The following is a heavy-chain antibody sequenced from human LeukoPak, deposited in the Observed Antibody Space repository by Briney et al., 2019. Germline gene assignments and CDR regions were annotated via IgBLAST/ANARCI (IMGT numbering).Heavy chain of an antibody. CDR3: ARGSVRGIISF. CDR2: ISTDSSHI. V-gene: IGHV3-21*01. Sequence: GGSLRLSCAASGFTFSSYAMSWVRQAPGKGLEWVSSISTDSSHIFYVDSVKGRFTTSRDNAQNSLYLQMDSLRAEDTAMYYCARGSVRGIISFWGRGTRVTVSS. D-gene: IGHD3-10*02. J-gene: IGHJ4*02. CDR1: GFTFSSYA.